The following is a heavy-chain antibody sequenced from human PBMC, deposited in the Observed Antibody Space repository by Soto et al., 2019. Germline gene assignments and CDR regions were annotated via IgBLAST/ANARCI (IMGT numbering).Heavy chain of an antibody. CDR3: ARQDWGSLDY. CDR1: GGSISSSSYY. Sequence: SETLSLTCTVSGGSISSSSYYWGWIRQPPGKGLEWIGSIYYSGSTYYNPSLKSRVTISVDTSKNQFSLKLSSVTAADTAVYYCARQDWGSLDYWGQGTLVTVYS. D-gene: IGHD7-27*01. V-gene: IGHV4-39*01. J-gene: IGHJ4*02. CDR2: IYYSGST.